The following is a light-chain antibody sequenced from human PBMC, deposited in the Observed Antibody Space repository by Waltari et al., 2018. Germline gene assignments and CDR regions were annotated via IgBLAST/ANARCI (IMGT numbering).Light chain of an antibody. J-gene: IGKJ1*01. CDR3: MQPLQTPWT. CDR1: QSLRHSNGYNY. CDR2: LGS. Sequence: DIVMTQSPLFLPVTPGEPASISCRSSQSLRHSNGYNYLDWYLQKPGQSPQLLIYLGSNRASGVPDRFSGSGSGTDFTLKIRRVEAEDVGVYYCMQPLQTPWTFGQGTKVEIK. V-gene: IGKV2-28*01.